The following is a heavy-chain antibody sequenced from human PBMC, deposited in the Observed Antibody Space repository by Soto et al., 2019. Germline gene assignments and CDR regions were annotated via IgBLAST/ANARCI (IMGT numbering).Heavy chain of an antibody. V-gene: IGHV3-30*18. CDR1: GFTFSSYG. CDR3: AKDRNGYYDFWSGYPSFGY. D-gene: IGHD3-3*01. CDR2: ISYDGSNK. J-gene: IGHJ4*02. Sequence: GGSLRLSCAASGFTFSSYGMHWVRQAPGKGLEWVAVISYDGSNKYYADSVKGRFTISRDNSKNTLYLQMSSLRAEDTAVYYCAKDRNGYYDFWSGYPSFGYWGQGTLVTVSS.